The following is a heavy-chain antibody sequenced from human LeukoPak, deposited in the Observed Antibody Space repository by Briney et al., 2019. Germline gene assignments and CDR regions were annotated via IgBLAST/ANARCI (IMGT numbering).Heavy chain of an antibody. J-gene: IGHJ3*01. Sequence: SVKVSCKASGGTFSNYAIGWVRQAPGQGLEWMGGVIPIFSTANYAQKFQGRVTITADRSTSTAYMELSSLRSEDTAIYYCARIRDGYNDAYDLWGQGTVVTVPS. D-gene: IGHD5-24*01. CDR2: VIPIFSTA. CDR3: ARIRDGYNDAYDL. CDR1: GGTFSNYA. V-gene: IGHV1-69*06.